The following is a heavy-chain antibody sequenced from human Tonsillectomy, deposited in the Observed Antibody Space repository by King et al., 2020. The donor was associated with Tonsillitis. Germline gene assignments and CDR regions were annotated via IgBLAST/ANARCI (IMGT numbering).Heavy chain of an antibody. D-gene: IGHD4-11*01. J-gene: IGHJ4*02. CDR1: GYSISSGSY. CDR2: IYHRGST. CDR3: AREYGNPFDY. Sequence: LQESGPGLVKPSETLSLTCAVSGYSISSGSYWAWIRQSPGKGLEWIGSIYHRGSTYYNPSLKSRVTLSLDTSKNQFSLNLASVTAADTAVYYCAREYGNPFDYWGQGILVTVSS. V-gene: IGHV4-38-2*02.